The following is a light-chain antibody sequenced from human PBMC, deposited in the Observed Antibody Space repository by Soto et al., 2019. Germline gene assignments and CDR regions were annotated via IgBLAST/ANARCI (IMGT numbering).Light chain of an antibody. CDR3: QQYNSYWT. Sequence: IPMTQSPSTLSASIGDRVTITCRASESVSTWVAWYQQKPGKAPKLLIYDAFSLQSGVPPRFSGGGSGTEFTLTIVSLQPEDVATYYCQQYNSYWTFGPGTKVEIK. CDR1: ESVSTW. CDR2: DAF. V-gene: IGKV1-5*01. J-gene: IGKJ1*01.